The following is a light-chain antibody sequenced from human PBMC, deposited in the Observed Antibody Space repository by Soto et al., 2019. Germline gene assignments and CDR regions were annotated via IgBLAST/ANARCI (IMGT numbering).Light chain of an antibody. CDR1: QSVSSSF. CDR2: GAS. V-gene: IGKV3-20*01. Sequence: EIVLTQSPGTLSLSPGERATLSWRASQSVSSSFLAWYQQKPGQAPRLLIYGASNRATGIPDRFSGSGSGTDFTLTISRLEPEDFAVYYCQQYVTSPWAFGQGTKVAIE. CDR3: QQYVTSPWA. J-gene: IGKJ1*01.